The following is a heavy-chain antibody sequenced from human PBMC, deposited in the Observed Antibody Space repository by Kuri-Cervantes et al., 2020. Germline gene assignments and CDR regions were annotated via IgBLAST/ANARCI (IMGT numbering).Heavy chain of an antibody. V-gene: IGHV3-13*01. Sequence: GGSLRLSCAASGFTFSYYGKGLVWVSGIGSAVDTYYPGSVKGRFTISRENAKNSLYLQMNSLRAEDTAVYYCARDGEERLESRYITMVRGVIAYWGQGTLVTVSS. D-gene: IGHD3-10*01. J-gene: IGHJ4*02. CDR3: ARDGEERLESRYITMVRGVIAY. CDR2: IGSAVDT. CDR1: GFTFSYYG.